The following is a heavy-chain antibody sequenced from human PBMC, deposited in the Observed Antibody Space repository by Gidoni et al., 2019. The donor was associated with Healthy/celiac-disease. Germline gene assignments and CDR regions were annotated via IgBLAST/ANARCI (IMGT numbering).Heavy chain of an antibody. CDR3: ARGGVIASYFAY. V-gene: IGHV3-66*01. CDR2: IYSGGSK. J-gene: IGHJ4*02. Sequence: EVQLVESGGGLDQPGGSLRLSCAASGFTVSSNYMSWVRQATGKGLEWVSVIYSGGSKYYADSVKGRFTISRDNSKNTLYLQMNSLRAEDTAVYYCARGGVIASYFAYWGQGTLVTVSS. CDR1: GFTVSSNY.